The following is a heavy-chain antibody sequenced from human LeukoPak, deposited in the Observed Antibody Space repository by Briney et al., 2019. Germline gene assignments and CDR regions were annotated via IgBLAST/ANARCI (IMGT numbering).Heavy chain of an antibody. CDR3: AKGLLYYDSSGYFDY. CDR2: IRYDGSNK. J-gene: IGHJ4*02. CDR1: GFTFSSYG. V-gene: IGHV3-30*02. D-gene: IGHD3-22*01. Sequence: GGSLRLSCAASGFTFSSYGMHWVRQAPGKGLEWVAFIRYDGSNKYYADSVKGRFTISRDNSKNTLYLQMNSLRAEDTAVYYCAKGLLYYDSSGYFDYWGQGTPVTVSS.